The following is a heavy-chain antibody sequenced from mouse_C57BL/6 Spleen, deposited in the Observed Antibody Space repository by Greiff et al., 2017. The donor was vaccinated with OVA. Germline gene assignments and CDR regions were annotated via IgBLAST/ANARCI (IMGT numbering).Heavy chain of an antibody. D-gene: IGHD2-4*01. CDR3: TSYDYDAWFAY. CDR1: GYTFTSYW. Sequence: VHVKQSGTVLARPGASVKMSCKTSGYTFTSYWMHWVKQRPGQGLEWIGAIYPGNSDTSYNQKFKGKAKLTAVTSASTAYMELSSLTNEDSAVDYCTSYDYDAWFAYWGQGTLVTVSA. CDR2: IYPGNSDT. J-gene: IGHJ3*01. V-gene: IGHV1-5*01.